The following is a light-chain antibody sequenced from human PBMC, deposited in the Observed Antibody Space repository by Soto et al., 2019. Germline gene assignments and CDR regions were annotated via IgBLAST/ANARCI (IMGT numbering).Light chain of an antibody. V-gene: IGKV3-20*01. Sequence: ELVLTQSPATLSLSPGERATLSCRASQSVSSSYLAWYQQKPGQAPRLLIYGASSRATGIPDRFSGSWSETDFTLTISRLEPEDFAVYYCQHYGSSPPYTCGQGTKLEIK. CDR3: QHYGSSPPYT. CDR2: GAS. J-gene: IGKJ2*01. CDR1: QSVSSSY.